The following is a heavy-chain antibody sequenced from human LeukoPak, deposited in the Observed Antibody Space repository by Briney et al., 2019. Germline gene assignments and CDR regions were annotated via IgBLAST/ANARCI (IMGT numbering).Heavy chain of an antibody. CDR3: AKEFGYGDYGPYYFDY. D-gene: IGHD4-17*01. J-gene: IGHJ4*02. Sequence: ASVKVSCKASGYTFTSYGISWVRQAPGQGLEWMGWISAYIGDTNYAQKLQGRVTMTTDTSTSTAYMELRSLRSDDTAVYYCAKEFGYGDYGPYYFDYWGQGTLVTVSS. CDR1: GYTFTSYG. CDR2: ISAYIGDT. V-gene: IGHV1-18*01.